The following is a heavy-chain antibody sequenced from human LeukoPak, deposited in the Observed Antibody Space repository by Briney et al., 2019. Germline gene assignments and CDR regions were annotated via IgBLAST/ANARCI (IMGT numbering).Heavy chain of an antibody. J-gene: IGHJ4*02. CDR1: GGSISNYY. D-gene: IGHD3-22*01. V-gene: IGHV4-59*01. CDR2: IYESGST. Sequence: PSETLSLTCTVSGGSISNYYWSWIRQPPGKGLEWIGYIYESGSTNYNPSLKSRVTMSLDTSKNQFSLKLSSVTAADTAVYYCARDCYDSSGCFDYWGQGTLVIVSS. CDR3: ARDCYDSSGCFDY.